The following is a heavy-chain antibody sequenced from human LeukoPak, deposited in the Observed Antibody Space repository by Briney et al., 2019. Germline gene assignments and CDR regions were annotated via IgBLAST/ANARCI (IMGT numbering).Heavy chain of an antibody. J-gene: IGHJ5*02. CDR3: ARGLGDRTGTTSNWFDP. CDR2: ISAHNGNT. Sequence: RXXRQAPGQGLEWMGWISAHNGNTNYEQNVQRTVTMTTDTSTSTAYMELSRLRSDDTAVYYCARGLGDRTGTTSNWFDPWGQGTLVTVSS. V-gene: IGHV1-18*01. D-gene: IGHD1-1*01.